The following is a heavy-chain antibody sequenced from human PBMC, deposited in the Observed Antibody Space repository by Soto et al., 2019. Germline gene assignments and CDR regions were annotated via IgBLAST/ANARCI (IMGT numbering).Heavy chain of an antibody. V-gene: IGHV3-23*01. Sequence: GGSLRLSCASSVFAFNNYAMNWVRHAPGKWLEWVSHISGSGGSTDYADSVKGRFSISKDSSKNTLYLHMNSLRAEDTALYFCAKEGPYINSWSSAGYLQHGGLGTQVPV. CDR2: ISGSGGST. CDR3: AKEGPYINSWSSAGYLQH. J-gene: IGHJ1*01. CDR1: VFAFNNYA. D-gene: IGHD3-16*01.